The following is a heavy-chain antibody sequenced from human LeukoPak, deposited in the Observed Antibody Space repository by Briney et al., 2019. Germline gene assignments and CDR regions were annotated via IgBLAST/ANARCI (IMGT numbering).Heavy chain of an antibody. J-gene: IGHJ4*02. V-gene: IGHV3-48*03. CDR1: GFTFSSYE. Sequence: GGSLRLSCAASGFTFSSYEMNWVRQAPGKGLEWVSYISSSGSTIYYADSVKGRFTISRDNAKNSPYLQMNSLRAEDTAVYYCATFHYPAIVTTGTDYGGQGTLVTVSS. CDR2: ISSSGSTI. D-gene: IGHD4-11*01. CDR3: ATFHYPAIVTTGTDY.